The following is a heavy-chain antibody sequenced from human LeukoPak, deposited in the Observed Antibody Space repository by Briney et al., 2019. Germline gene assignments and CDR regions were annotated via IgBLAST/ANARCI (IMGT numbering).Heavy chain of an antibody. CDR2: MNPNSGNT. CDR3: ARDLGEAGDGYLIRGDY. Sequence: ASVKVSCKASGYTFTSYDINWVRQATGQGLEWMGWMNPNSGNTGYAQKFQGRVTMTRNTSISTAYMELSSLRSEDTAVYYCARDLGEAGDGYLIRGDYWGQGTLVTVSS. CDR1: GYTFTSYD. D-gene: IGHD5-24*01. V-gene: IGHV1-8*01. J-gene: IGHJ4*02.